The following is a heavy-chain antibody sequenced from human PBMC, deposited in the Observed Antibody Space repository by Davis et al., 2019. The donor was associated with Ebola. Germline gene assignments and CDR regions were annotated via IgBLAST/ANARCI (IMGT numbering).Heavy chain of an antibody. V-gene: IGHV3-30*03. CDR3: ASATNRYGDLADY. CDR1: GFTFSSYG. D-gene: IGHD4-17*01. J-gene: IGHJ4*02. Sequence: GESLKISCAASGFTFSSYGMHWVRQAPGKGLEWVAVISYDGSNKYYADSVKGRFTISRDNSKNTLYLQMNSLRAEDTAVYYCASATNRYGDLADYWGQGTLVTVSS. CDR2: ISYDGSNK.